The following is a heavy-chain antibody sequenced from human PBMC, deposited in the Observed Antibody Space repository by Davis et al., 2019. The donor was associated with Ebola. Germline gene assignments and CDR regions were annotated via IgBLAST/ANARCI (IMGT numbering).Heavy chain of an antibody. CDR1: GYTFTSYG. D-gene: IGHD2-15*01. CDR2: ISAYNGNT. J-gene: IGHJ5*02. Sequence: ASVKVSCKASGYTFTSYGISWVRQAPGQGLEWMGWISAYNGNTNYAQKLQGRVTMTTDTSTSTAYMELRSLRSDDTAIYYCASAREGYYCSGGSCYPFDPWGQGTLVTVSS. V-gene: IGHV1-18*01. CDR3: ASAREGYYCSGGSCYPFDP.